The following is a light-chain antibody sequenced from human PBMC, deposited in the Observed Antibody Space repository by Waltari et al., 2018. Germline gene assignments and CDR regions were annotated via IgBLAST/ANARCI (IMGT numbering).Light chain of an antibody. CDR1: QRIGRY. J-gene: IGKJ1*01. CDR3: QNHERLPAT. V-gene: IGKV3-20*01. Sequence: EVVLTQSPVTLSLSPGETATLSCRASQRIGRYLVWYQQKSGQAPRLLIFGASTRATGIPDRFSGSGYGTDFSLTISRLEPEDFAVYYCQNHERLPATFGQGTKVEIK. CDR2: GAS.